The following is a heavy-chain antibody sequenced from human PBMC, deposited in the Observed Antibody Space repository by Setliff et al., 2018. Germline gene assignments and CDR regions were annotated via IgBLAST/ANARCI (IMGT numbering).Heavy chain of an antibody. Sequence: LRLSCAASGFSLSNYNMTWVRQAPGKGLEWVSSITSSTHYVDSVKGRFTISRDNSKRTLFLQMNSLRVEDTAIYYCAKYLGNHFDSWGQGILVTVSS. V-gene: IGHV3-23*01. CDR1: GFSLSNYN. J-gene: IGHJ4*02. CDR3: AKYLGNHFDS. D-gene: IGHD4-4*01. CDR2: ITSST.